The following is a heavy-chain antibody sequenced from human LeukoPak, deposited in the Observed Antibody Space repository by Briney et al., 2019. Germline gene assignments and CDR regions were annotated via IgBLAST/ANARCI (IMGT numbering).Heavy chain of an antibody. V-gene: IGHV3-23*01. CDR1: GLTFYTYA. D-gene: IGHD6-13*01. CDR2: ISGRDGRT. J-gene: IGHJ4*02. CDR3: TTSPSFDSSWYQFNY. Sequence: GGSLRLSCEVSGLTFYTYAMSWVRQAPGKGQEWVSAISGRDGRTYHTDSVKGRFTISRDNSKNTLYLQMNSLRAEDTAVYYCTTSPSFDSSWYQFNYWGQGALVIVSS.